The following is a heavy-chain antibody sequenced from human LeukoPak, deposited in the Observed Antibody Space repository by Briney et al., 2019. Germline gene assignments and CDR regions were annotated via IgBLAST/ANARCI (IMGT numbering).Heavy chain of an antibody. Sequence: SGTLSLTCAGYVGTFSGYYWGGIGQPPGKGRDGIGEINHGGSTTYNPSLKSGVTISVDTSKNQFSLKLSSVTAADTAVYYCARVVRDGGAFDIWGQGTMVTVSS. CDR3: ARVVRDGGAFDI. CDR2: INHGGST. D-gene: IGHD3-10*01. J-gene: IGHJ3*02. CDR1: VGTFSGYY. V-gene: IGHV4-34*01.